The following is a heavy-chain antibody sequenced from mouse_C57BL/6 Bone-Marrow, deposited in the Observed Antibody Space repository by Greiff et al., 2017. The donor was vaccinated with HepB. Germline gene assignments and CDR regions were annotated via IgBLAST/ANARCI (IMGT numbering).Heavy chain of an antibody. CDR3: ARPYRRGGFAY. V-gene: IGHV5-17*01. Sequence: EVKLVESGGGLVKPGGSLKLSCAASGFTFSDYGMHWVRQAPEQGLEWVAYISSGSSTIYYADTVKGRFTISRDNAKNTRFLQMTSLRFEDTAMYYCARPYRRGGFAYWGQGTLVTVSA. D-gene: IGHD2-10*01. J-gene: IGHJ3*01. CDR1: GFTFSDYG. CDR2: ISSGSSTI.